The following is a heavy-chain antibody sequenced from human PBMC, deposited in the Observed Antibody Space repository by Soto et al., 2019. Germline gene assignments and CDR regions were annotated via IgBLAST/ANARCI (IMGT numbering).Heavy chain of an antibody. CDR3: AHADYSRSGVDFQH. Sequence: GSGPTLVNPTQTLTLTCTFSGFSLSPSGVGVGWIRQPPGKALEWLGIIFWDDDKRYRPSLRSRLTITKDTSKNKVVLTMTNMDPVDTATYYCAHADYSRSGVDFQHWGQGTLVTVSS. D-gene: IGHD6-6*01. V-gene: IGHV2-5*02. CDR2: IFWDDDK. CDR1: GFSLSPSGVG. J-gene: IGHJ1*01.